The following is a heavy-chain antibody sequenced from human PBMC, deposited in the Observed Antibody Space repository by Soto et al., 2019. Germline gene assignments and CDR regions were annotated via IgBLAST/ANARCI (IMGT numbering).Heavy chain of an antibody. CDR1: GDSVSSNSAA. V-gene: IGHV6-1*01. D-gene: IGHD2-21*02. CDR3: ARAWYSGRNCFDP. CDR2: TYYRSKWYK. J-gene: IGHJ5*02. Sequence: SHTLSPTCVISGDSVSSNSAAWNWIRQSPSRGLKCLGRTYYRSKWYKYYAVSVKSRITIDPDTSKNQFSLQLNSVTPEDTAVYYCARAWYSGRNCFDPWGQGTLVTVSS.